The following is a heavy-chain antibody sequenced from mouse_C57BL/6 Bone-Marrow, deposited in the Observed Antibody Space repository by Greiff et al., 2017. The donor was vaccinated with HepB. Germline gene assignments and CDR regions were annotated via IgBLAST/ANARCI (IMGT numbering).Heavy chain of an antibody. J-gene: IGHJ3*01. D-gene: IGHD2-5*01. CDR3: ARPNYSNSFAY. V-gene: IGHV5-17*01. Sequence: DVQLVESGGGLVKPGGSLKLSCAASGFTFSDYGMHWVRQAPEKGLEWVAYISSGSSTIYYADTVKGRFTISRDNAKNTLFLQMTSLRSEDTAMYYCARPNYSNSFAYWGQGTLVTVSA. CDR2: ISSGSSTI. CDR1: GFTFSDYG.